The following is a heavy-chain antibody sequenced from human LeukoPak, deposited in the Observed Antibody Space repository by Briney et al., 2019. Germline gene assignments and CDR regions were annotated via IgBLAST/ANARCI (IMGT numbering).Heavy chain of an antibody. V-gene: IGHV4-61*02. CDR1: GGSISSGSYY. Sequence: SETLSLTCTVSGGSISSGSYYWSWIRQPAGKGLEWIGRIYTSGSTNYNPSLKSRVTISVDTSKNQFSLKLSSVTAADTAVYYCAREPLVGGFDYWGQGTLVTVSP. CDR2: IYTSGST. D-gene: IGHD1-26*01. CDR3: AREPLVGGFDY. J-gene: IGHJ4*02.